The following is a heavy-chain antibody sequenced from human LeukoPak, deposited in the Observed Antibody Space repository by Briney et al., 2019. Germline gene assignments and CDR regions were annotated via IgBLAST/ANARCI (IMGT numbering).Heavy chain of an antibody. J-gene: IGHJ4*02. V-gene: IGHV3-23*01. CDR2: ISGSGGST. D-gene: IGHD5-24*01. CDR3: ARDRDDYNSLD. CDR1: GFTFSSYA. Sequence: GGSLRLSCAASGFTFSSYAMSWVRQAPGKGLEWVSAISGSGGSTYYADSVKGRFTISRDNSKNTLYLQMNSLRAEDTAVYYCARDRDDYNSLDWGQGTLVTVSS.